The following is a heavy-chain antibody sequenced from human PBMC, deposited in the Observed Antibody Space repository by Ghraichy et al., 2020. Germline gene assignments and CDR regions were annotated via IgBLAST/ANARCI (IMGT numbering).Heavy chain of an antibody. D-gene: IGHD1-1*01. CDR2: VSHSGRT. Sequence: SQTLSLTCAADGGPSRGYYWHWVRQSLGKGLECIGEVSHSGRTDYTPSLKSRVTISVDTSKSEFSLKMTSVTAADTAIYYCARGNPTMNDYFDSWGKGTLVTVSS. CDR1: GGPSRGYY. CDR3: ARGNPTMNDYFDS. V-gene: IGHV4-34*01. J-gene: IGHJ4*02.